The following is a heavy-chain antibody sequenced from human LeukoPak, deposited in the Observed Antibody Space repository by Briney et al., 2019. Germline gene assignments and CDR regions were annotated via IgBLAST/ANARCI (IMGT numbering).Heavy chain of an antibody. CDR3: ARASAVTPTDY. CDR2: ISSSSSYI. CDR1: GFTFSSYG. V-gene: IGHV3-21*01. Sequence: GGSLRLSCAASGFTFSSYGMSWVRQAPGKGLEWVSSISSSSSYIYYADPVKGRFTISRDNAKNSLYLQMNSLRAEDTAVYYCARASAVTPTDYWGQGTLVTVSS. D-gene: IGHD2-15*01. J-gene: IGHJ4*02.